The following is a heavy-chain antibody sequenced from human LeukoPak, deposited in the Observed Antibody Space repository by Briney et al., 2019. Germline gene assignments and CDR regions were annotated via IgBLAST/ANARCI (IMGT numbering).Heavy chain of an antibody. V-gene: IGHV6-1*01. CDR2: TYYRPTWYN. CDR3: ARRLTQYDCFDP. J-gene: IGHJ5*02. D-gene: IGHD2-2*01. Sequence: SQTLSLTCAISGDSVSSNSVTWNWIRQSPSRGLEWLGRTYYRPTWYNDYAVSVRGRITVNPDTSKNQFSLHLNSVTPEDTAVYYCARRLTQYDCFDPWGQGILVTVSS. CDR1: GDSVSSNSVT.